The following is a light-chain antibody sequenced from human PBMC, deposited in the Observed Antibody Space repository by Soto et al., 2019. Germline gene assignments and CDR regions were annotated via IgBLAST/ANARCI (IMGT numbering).Light chain of an antibody. Sequence: EIVLTQSPGTLSLSPGERAALSYGASQSVSYYLAWYHQKPGQAPRLLIYGASTRATGIPARFSGSGFGTEFTLTISSLQSGDSAVYYCQQYGSSPRTFGQGTKVDI. J-gene: IGKJ1*01. CDR2: GAS. CDR1: QSVSYY. CDR3: QQYGSSPRT. V-gene: IGKV3-15*01.